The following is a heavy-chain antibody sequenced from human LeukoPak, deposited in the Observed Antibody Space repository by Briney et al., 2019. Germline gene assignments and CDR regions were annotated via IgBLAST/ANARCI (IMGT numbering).Heavy chain of an antibody. Sequence: ASVKVSCKASGGTFSNFAINWVRQAPGQGLEWMGGIIPIFVTPRYAQNFEGRVTITADESTSTAYMELISLTSEDTAVYYCAVYYDSSGYGTAVDIWGQGTMVTVSS. V-gene: IGHV1-69*13. CDR3: AVYYDSSGYGTAVDI. J-gene: IGHJ3*02. CDR1: GGTFSNFA. D-gene: IGHD3-22*01. CDR2: IIPIFVTP.